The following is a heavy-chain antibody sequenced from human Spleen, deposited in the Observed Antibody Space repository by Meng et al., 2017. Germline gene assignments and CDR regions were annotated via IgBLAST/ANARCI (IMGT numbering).Heavy chain of an antibody. J-gene: IGHJ5*02. V-gene: IGHV4-31*03. CDR3: ARDGVGYGSGTNKWFDP. D-gene: IGHD3-10*01. CDR2: IYYSGST. Sequence: QVQLQESGPGLVKPSQTLSLTCSVSVGSISSGGYYWNWIRQHPGKGLEWIGYIYYSGSTFYNPSLKSRVTMSVDTSKNQFALQLTSVTAADTAVYYCARDGVGYGSGTNKWFDPWGQGTLVTVSS. CDR1: VGSISSGGYY.